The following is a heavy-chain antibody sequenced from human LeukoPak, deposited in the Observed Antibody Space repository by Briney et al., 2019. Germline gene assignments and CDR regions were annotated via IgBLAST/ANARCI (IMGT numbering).Heavy chain of an antibody. CDR2: ISAYNGNT. CDR1: GYTFTSYG. D-gene: IGHD2-2*01. CDR3: ARDLLGYCRSTSCYRHYYYGMYV. J-gene: IGHJ6*02. V-gene: IGHV1-18*01. Sequence: ASVKVSCKASGYTFTSYGISWLRQPPGKGLEWMGWISAYNGNTNHAQKLQGRVTMTTDTSTSTAYMELRSLRSDDTAVYYCARDLLGYCRSTSCYRHYYYGMYVWGQGTTVTVSS.